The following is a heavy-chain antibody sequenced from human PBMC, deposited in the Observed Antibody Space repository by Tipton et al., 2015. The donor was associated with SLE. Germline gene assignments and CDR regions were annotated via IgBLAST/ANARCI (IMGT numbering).Heavy chain of an antibody. CDR3: AKDALRYFDWLSPDYYMDV. Sequence: GSLRLSCAASGFTFSDYAMSWVRQAPGKGLEWVANINQDGSVKYSVDSVKGRFTISRDNAKNTLYLLMNSLRVEDTAVYYCAKDALRYFDWLSPDYYMDVWGKGTTVTVSS. J-gene: IGHJ6*03. D-gene: IGHD3-9*01. CDR1: GFTFSDYA. CDR2: INQDGSVK. V-gene: IGHV3-7*03.